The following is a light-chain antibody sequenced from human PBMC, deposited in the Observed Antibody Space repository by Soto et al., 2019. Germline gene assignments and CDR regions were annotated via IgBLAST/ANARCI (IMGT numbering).Light chain of an antibody. CDR2: LAS. J-gene: IGKJ1*01. CDR1: QTVRGNY. Sequence: EIVLTQSPGTLSLSPGERATLSCRASQTVRGNYLAWFQQRPGQPPRLLIYLASTRAAGVPDRFSGSGSGTEFSLTINRLEAEDFAVYYCHHYGPAPWTFGQGTKVGIK. CDR3: HHYGPAPWT. V-gene: IGKV3-20*01.